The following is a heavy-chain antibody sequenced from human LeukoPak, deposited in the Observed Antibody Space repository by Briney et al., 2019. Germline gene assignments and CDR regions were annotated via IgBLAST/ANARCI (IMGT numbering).Heavy chain of an antibody. Sequence: GGSLRLSCAASGFTFSSYAMSWVRQAPGKGLEWVSAISGSGGSTYYADSVKGRFTISRDNSKNTLYLQMNSLRAEDTAVYYCAKDVQGYYDSSGYYYWGQGTLVTVSS. J-gene: IGHJ4*02. D-gene: IGHD3-22*01. CDR2: ISGSGGST. CDR1: GFTFSSYA. V-gene: IGHV3-23*01. CDR3: AKDVQGYYDSSGYYY.